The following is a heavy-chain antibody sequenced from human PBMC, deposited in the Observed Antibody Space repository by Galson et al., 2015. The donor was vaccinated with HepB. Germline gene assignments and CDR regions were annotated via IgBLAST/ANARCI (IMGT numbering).Heavy chain of an antibody. CDR3: ATDHGSTSCYCGAFDM. V-gene: IGHV3-15*01. J-gene: IGHJ3*02. Sequence: SLRLSCAASGFSFSTAWMRWVRQAPGKGLEWVGRIKSNKDGGTSDYAAPVKGRFTISRDDSKNTVYLQMNSLKTEDTAVYYCATDHGSTSCYCGAFDMWGPGTMVPVSS. CDR1: GFSFSTAW. CDR2: IKSNKDGGTS. D-gene: IGHD2-2*01.